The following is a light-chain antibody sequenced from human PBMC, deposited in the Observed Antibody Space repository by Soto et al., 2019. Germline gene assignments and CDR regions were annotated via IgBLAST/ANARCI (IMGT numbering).Light chain of an antibody. Sequence: SVLTQPPSVSAAPGQKVTISCSGSSSNIGNDYVSWYQQLPGTAPKLLIYDDNKRPSGIPDRFSGSKSGTSATLVITGLQTGDEADYYCGTWDSSLSALFGGGIKVTVL. V-gene: IGLV1-51*01. CDR2: DDN. J-gene: IGLJ2*01. CDR1: SSNIGNDY. CDR3: GTWDSSLSAL.